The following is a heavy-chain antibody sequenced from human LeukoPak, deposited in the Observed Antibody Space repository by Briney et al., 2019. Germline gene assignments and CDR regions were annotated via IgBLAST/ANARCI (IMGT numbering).Heavy chain of an antibody. V-gene: IGHV4-38-2*02. CDR3: ARGDYSSSWYEYNWFDP. J-gene: IGHJ5*02. Sequence: SETLSLTCTVSGYSISSGYYWGWIRQPPGKGLEWVGSIYHSGNTYYSPSLKSRVTISVDTSKNQFSLKLSSVTAADTAVYYCARGDYSSSWYEYNWFDPWGQGTLVTVSS. D-gene: IGHD6-13*01. CDR1: GYSISSGYY. CDR2: IYHSGNT.